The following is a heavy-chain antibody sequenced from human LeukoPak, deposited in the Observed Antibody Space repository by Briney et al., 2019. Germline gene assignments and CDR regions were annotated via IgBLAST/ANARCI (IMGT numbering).Heavy chain of an antibody. CDR1: GGSISSYY. Sequence: SETLSLTCAVSGGSISSYYWTWIRQPPGKGLEWIGYIYYTGSTNYNPSLKSRVTISVDTSKNQFSLKLSSVTAADTAVYFCARGPSWPPIEYYFDYWGQGTLVTVSS. CDR3: ARGPSWPPIEYYFDY. D-gene: IGHD2-2*01. V-gene: IGHV4-59*01. J-gene: IGHJ4*02. CDR2: IYYTGST.